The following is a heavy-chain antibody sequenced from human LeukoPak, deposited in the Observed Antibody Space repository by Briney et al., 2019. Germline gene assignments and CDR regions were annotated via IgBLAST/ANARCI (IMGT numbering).Heavy chain of an antibody. CDR3: AKTYSSSWANLDY. CDR2: ISGSGGST. V-gene: IGHV3-23*01. CDR1: GITLSNYG. D-gene: IGHD6-13*01. Sequence: GGSLRLSCAVSGITLSNYGMSWVRQAPGKGLEWVAGISGSGGSTNYADSVKGRFTISRDNSRNTLYLQMNNLRAEDTAVYYCAKTYSSSWANLDYWGQGTLVTVSS. J-gene: IGHJ4*02.